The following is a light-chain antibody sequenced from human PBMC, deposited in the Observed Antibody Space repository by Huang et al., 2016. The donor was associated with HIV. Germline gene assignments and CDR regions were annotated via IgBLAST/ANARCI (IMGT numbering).Light chain of an antibody. Sequence: DIQMTQSPSSLSASIGDSVNITCLASRNIGNFLKWYHQKPGRAPKLLIFTTSTLEICFPSSFSGSGSGTDFILTISSLQPDDFATYIFEQSFSSPRVTFGPGTTV. CDR2: TTS. V-gene: IGKV1-39*01. CDR3: EQSFSSPRVT. CDR1: RNIGNF. J-gene: IGKJ3*01.